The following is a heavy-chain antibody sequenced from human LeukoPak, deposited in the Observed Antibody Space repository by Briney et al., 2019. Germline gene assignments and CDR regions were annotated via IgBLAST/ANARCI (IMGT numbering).Heavy chain of an antibody. D-gene: IGHD3-9*01. CDR1: GGSFSGYY. CDR3: ARADDILTGYANWFDP. CDR2: INHSGST. Sequence: SETLSLTCAVYGGSFSGYYWSWIRQPPGKGLEWIGEINHSGSTNYNPSLKSRVTISVDTSKNQFSLKLSSVTAADTAVYYCARADDILTGYANWFDPWGQGTLVTVSS. J-gene: IGHJ5*02. V-gene: IGHV4-34*01.